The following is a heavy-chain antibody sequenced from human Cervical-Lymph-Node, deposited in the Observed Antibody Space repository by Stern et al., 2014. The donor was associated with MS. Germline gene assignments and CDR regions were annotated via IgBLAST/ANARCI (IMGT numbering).Heavy chain of an antibody. CDR2: IYPGDSDT. V-gene: IGHV5-51*04. Sequence: EVQLVESGAEVKKPGESLKISCKGSGYSFSNFWIGWVRQMPGKGLEWMGIIYPGDSDTKYSPSFQGKVPISAEKPITPPFLQWSSLKASDPAIYYCAKTLSGGSRYFDLWGRGPLVTVSS. J-gene: IGHJ2*01. D-gene: IGHD3-16*01. CDR1: GYSFSNFW. CDR3: AKTLSGGSRYFDL.